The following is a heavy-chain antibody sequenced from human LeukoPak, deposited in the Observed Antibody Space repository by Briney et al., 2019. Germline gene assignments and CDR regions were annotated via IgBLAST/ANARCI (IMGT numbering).Heavy chain of an antibody. CDR3: ARPVAGSGSYYGY. CDR2: MFTTGTI. D-gene: IGHD3-10*01. V-gene: IGHV4-61*02. CDR1: GGSISSSSYY. J-gene: IGHJ4*02. Sequence: TPSETLSLTCTVSGGSISSSSYYWSWIRQPAGKGLEWIGRMFTTGTINYNPSLKSRVTISLDTSKNQFSLKLSSVTAADTAVYYCARPVAGSGSYYGYWGQGTLVTVSS.